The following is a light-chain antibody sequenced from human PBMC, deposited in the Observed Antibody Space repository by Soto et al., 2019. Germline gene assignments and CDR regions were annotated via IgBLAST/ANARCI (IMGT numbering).Light chain of an antibody. Sequence: EIEMTRSPATLSVVQGERATLSCRASQSVSSNLAWYQQKPGQAPRLLTYGASTRATGIPARFSGSGSGTEFTLTISRLEPEDFAVYYCQHYGSSPWTFGQGTKVDIK. J-gene: IGKJ1*01. CDR3: QHYGSSPWT. CDR1: QSVSSN. V-gene: IGKV3-15*01. CDR2: GAS.